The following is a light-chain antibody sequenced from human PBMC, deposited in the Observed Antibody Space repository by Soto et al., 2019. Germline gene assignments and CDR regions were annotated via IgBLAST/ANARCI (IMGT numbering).Light chain of an antibody. V-gene: IGKV1-8*01. Sequence: AIRMTQSPSSLSASTGDRVAITCRASQALNGNLAWYQQKSGKAPKVLIYATSTLQSGVPPRFSASGSGTAFTLTITPLQSEDVATYYCQQYYEYPRTFGQGTKVEIK. CDR1: QALNGN. CDR2: ATS. CDR3: QQYYEYPRT. J-gene: IGKJ1*01.